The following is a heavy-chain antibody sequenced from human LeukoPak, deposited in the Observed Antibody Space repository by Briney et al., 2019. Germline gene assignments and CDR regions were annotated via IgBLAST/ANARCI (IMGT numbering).Heavy chain of an antibody. CDR3: ARVKAIRGWGIIISNYFDY. Sequence: SETLSLTRTVTGGSMSSYYWSWIRQPPGKGRAWIGNIFYSGSTYYNPSLKSRVTLSADTSKNQFSLKLSSVTVADTAVYCCARVKAIRGWGIIISNYFDYWGQGTLVTVSS. J-gene: IGHJ4*02. D-gene: IGHD3-10*01. CDR1: GGSMSSYY. V-gene: IGHV4-59*13. CDR2: IFYSGST.